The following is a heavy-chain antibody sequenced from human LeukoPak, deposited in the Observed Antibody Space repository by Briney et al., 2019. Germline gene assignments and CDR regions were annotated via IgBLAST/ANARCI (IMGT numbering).Heavy chain of an antibody. J-gene: IGHJ5*02. D-gene: IGHD2-2*01. CDR2: IIPIFGTA. CDR1: GGTFSSYA. Sequence: SVKVSCKASGGTFSSYAISWVRQAPGQGLEWMGGIIPIFGTANYAQKFQGRVTITADESTSTAYMELSSLRSEDTAVYYCARELGYCSSTSCYNWFDPWGQGTLVTVSS. CDR3: ARELGYCSSTSCYNWFDP. V-gene: IGHV1-69*13.